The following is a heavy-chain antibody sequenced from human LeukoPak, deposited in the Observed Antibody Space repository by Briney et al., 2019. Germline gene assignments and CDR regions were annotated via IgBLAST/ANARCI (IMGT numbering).Heavy chain of an antibody. D-gene: IGHD3-22*01. V-gene: IGHV1-2*02. CDR1: RYTFTGYY. CDR2: INPNSGGT. CDR3: VLVDYYDSSGYYYVDY. J-gene: IGHJ4*02. Sequence: ASVKVSCKASRYTFTGYYMHWVRQAPGQGLEWMGWINPNSGGTNYAQKFQGRVTMTRDTSISTAYMELSRLRSDDTAVYYCVLVDYYDSSGYYYVDYWGQGTLVTVSS.